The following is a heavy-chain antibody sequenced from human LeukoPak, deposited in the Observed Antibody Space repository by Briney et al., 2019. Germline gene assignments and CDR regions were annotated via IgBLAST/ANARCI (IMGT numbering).Heavy chain of an antibody. CDR3: VRGLTTVATWLYL. CDR1: GYTFTGYL. D-gene: IGHD4-17*01. CDR2: ISPNSGDT. V-gene: IGHV1-2*02. Sequence: ASVKVSCKASGYTFTGYLMHWVRQAPGQGLEWMGWISPNSGDTKYAQQFQGRVTMTRDTSISTAYMEVSRLRSDDTAVYYCVRGLTTVATWLYLWGRGTLVTVSS. J-gene: IGHJ2*01.